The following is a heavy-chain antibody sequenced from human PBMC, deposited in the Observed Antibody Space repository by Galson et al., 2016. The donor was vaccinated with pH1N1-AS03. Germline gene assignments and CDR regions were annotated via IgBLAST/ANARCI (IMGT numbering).Heavy chain of an antibody. CDR3: ATKQQLAP. J-gene: IGHJ4*02. Sequence: SGYTFTDYYIHWVRQAPGQGLEWMGRLTPNSGVTNYAQKFQGRVTMTRDMSLTTAYMELSSLKSDDTAVYYCATKQQLAPWGQGTLVPVSS. D-gene: IGHD1-1*01. CDR2: LTPNSGVT. V-gene: IGHV1-2*06. CDR1: GYTFTDYY.